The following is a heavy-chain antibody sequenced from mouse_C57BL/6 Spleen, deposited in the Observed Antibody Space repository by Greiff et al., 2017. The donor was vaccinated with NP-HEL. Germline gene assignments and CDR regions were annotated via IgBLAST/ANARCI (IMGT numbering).Heavy chain of an antibody. J-gene: IGHJ4*01. D-gene: IGHD1-1*01. CDR1: GYTFTSYW. CDR3: ASLYTTLVDYYAMDY. Sequence: QVQLQQPGAELVRPGSSVKLSCKASGYTFTSYWMHWVKQRPIQGLEWIGNIDPSDSETHYNQKFKDKATLTVDKSSSTAYMQLSSLTSEYSAVYYCASLYTTLVDYYAMDYWGQGTSVTVSS. V-gene: IGHV1-52*01. CDR2: IDPSDSET.